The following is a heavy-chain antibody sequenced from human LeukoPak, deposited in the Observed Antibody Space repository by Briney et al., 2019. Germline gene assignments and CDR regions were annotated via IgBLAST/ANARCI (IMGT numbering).Heavy chain of an antibody. V-gene: IGHV3-11*04. J-gene: IGHJ3*02. CDR1: GFTFSDYY. Sequence: GGSLRLSCAASGFTFSDYYMSWIRQAPGKGLEWVSYISSSGSTIYYADSVKGRFTISRDNAKNSLYLQMNSLRAEDTAVYYCAREVQDIVATIGAFDIWGQGTMVTVSS. CDR3: AREVQDIVATIGAFDI. D-gene: IGHD5-12*01. CDR2: ISSSGSTI.